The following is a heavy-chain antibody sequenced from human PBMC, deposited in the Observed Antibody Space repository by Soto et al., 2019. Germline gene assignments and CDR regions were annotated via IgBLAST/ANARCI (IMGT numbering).Heavy chain of an antibody. Sequence: GGSLRLSCAASGFTFSSYGMHWVRQAPGKGLEWVAVIWYDGSNKYYADSVKGRFTISRDNSKNTLYLQMNSLRAEDTAVYYCARTALSGSSWYDWFDPWGQGTLVTVSS. CDR1: GFTFSSYG. V-gene: IGHV3-33*01. J-gene: IGHJ5*02. CDR2: IWYDGSNK. CDR3: ARTALSGSSWYDWFDP. D-gene: IGHD6-13*01.